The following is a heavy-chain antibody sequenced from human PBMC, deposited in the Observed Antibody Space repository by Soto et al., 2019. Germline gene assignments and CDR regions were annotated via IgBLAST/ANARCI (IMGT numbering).Heavy chain of an antibody. D-gene: IGHD3-16*01. Sequence: ASVKVSCKASGYSFTNNDVSWVRQATGQGLEWMGWMNPGSGDTGYAQKFRGRVTMTRDISTATAYMELSSLRSDDTAIYYCARMATFGSLNWFDPWGQGTLVTVSS. CDR1: GYSFTNND. CDR3: ARMATFGSLNWFDP. J-gene: IGHJ5*02. V-gene: IGHV1-8*01. CDR2: MNPGSGDT.